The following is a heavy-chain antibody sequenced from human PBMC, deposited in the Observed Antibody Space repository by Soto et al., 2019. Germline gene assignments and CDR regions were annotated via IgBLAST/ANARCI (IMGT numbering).Heavy chain of an antibody. J-gene: IGHJ4*02. V-gene: IGHV3-11*01. CDR2: ISRSGSTI. D-gene: IGHD2-2*01. Sequence: QVQLVESGGGLVKPGGSLRLSCAASGFTFSDYSMSWIRQAPGKGLEWVSYISRSGSTIFYADSGKGRFTISRDNAQNSLYLQMNSLRAEDTAVYYRARGLGPPAAVDYWGQGTLVTVSS. CDR3: ARGLGPPAAVDY. CDR1: GFTFSDYS.